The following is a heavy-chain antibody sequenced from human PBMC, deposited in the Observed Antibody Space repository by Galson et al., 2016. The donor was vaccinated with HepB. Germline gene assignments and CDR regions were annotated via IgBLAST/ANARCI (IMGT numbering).Heavy chain of an antibody. D-gene: IGHD6-19*01. V-gene: IGHV5-51*01. CDR2: VYSGDSDA. CDR3: ARQHKNGWYWLDY. J-gene: IGHJ4*02. CDR1: GYNFLNHW. Sequence: QSGAEVKKPGESLKISCKGSGYNFLNHWVAWVRQMPGKGLEWMGIVYSGDSDARYSPSFQGQVTISVDMSNSIVYLQWSSLKASDTAMYYCARQHKNGWYWLDYWGQGTLVTVSS.